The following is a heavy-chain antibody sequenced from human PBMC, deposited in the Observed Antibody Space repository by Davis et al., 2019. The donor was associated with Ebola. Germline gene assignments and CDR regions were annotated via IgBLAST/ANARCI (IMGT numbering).Heavy chain of an antibody. CDR1: GYTFTGFY. CDR2: ISAYNGNT. V-gene: IGHV1-18*04. D-gene: IGHD3-10*01. Sequence: ASVKVSCKASGYTFTGFYIHWARQAPGQGLEWMGWISAYNGNTNYAQKLQGRVTMTTDTSTSTAYMELRSLRSDDTAVYYCAREKLWFGELLGDYWGQGTLVTVSS. CDR3: AREKLWFGELLGDY. J-gene: IGHJ4*02.